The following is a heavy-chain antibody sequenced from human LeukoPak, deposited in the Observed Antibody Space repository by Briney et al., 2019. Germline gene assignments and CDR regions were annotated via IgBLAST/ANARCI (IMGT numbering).Heavy chain of an antibody. CDR1: GFTFSSYE. J-gene: IGHJ4*02. Sequence: GGSLRLSCAASGFTFSSYEMNWVRQAPGKGLEWVSYISSSGSTIYYADSVKGRFTISRDNAKNSLYLQMNSLRAEDTAVYYCARDWGRGYSYGFDYWGQGTLVTVSS. CDR3: ARDWGRGYSYGFDY. CDR2: ISSSGSTI. V-gene: IGHV3-48*03. D-gene: IGHD5-18*01.